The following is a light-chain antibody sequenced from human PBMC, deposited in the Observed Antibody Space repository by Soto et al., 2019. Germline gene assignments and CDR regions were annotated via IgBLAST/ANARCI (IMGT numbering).Light chain of an antibody. CDR2: EVS. CDR3: SSYTSGSTLLV. J-gene: IGLJ2*01. CDR1: SSDVGGYNY. V-gene: IGLV2-14*01. Sequence: QSVLTQPASVSGSPGQSITISCTGTSSDVGGYNYVSWYQHYSGKAPKLMIYEVSNRPSGVSNRFSGSKSGNTASLTISGLQAEDEANYYCSSYTSGSTLLVFGGGTKLTVL.